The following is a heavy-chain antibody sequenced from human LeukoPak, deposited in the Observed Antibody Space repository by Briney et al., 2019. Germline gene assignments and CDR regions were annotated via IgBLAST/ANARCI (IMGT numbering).Heavy chain of an antibody. CDR1: GGSISSYY. V-gene: IGHV4-59*08. D-gene: IGHD3-3*01. Sequence: SETLSHTCTVSGGSISSYYWSWIRQPPGKGLEWIGYIYYSGSTNYNPSLKSRVTISVDTSKNQFSLKLSSVTAADTAVYYCARAVPPDFGVYYFDYWGQGTLVTVSS. CDR2: IYYSGST. J-gene: IGHJ4*02. CDR3: ARAVPPDFGVYYFDY.